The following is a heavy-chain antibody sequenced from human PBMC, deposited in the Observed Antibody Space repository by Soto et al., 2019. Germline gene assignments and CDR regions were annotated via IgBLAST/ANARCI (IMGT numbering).Heavy chain of an antibody. V-gene: IGHV1-2*02. CDR2: ISPKSGGT. J-gene: IGHJ4*02. Sequence: QVQLVQSGAEVKKPGASVKVSCEASGYTFSDYYMHWVRQAPGQGFEWMGRISPKSGGTNYAQKFQGRVTMTWDTSLNTAYMELSSLMSEDTAVYYCVRPPGYISDWYYFDLWGQGTLVTVSS. CDR1: GYTFSDYY. CDR3: VRPPGYISDWYYFDL. D-gene: IGHD6-19*01.